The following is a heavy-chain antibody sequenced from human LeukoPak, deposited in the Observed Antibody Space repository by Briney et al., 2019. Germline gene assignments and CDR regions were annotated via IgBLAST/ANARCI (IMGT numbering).Heavy chain of an antibody. V-gene: IGHV1-2*02. CDR2: INTNSGGT. CDR1: GYTFTGYY. D-gene: IGHD3-9*01. CDR3: ARGGSPYDILTSYYYYYGMDV. Sequence: ASVKVSCKASGYTFTGYYMHWVRQAPGQGLEWMGWINTNSGGTNYAQKFQGRVTMTRDTSISTAYMELSRLRSDDTAVYYCARGGSPYDILTSYYYYYGMDVWGQGTTVTASS. J-gene: IGHJ6*02.